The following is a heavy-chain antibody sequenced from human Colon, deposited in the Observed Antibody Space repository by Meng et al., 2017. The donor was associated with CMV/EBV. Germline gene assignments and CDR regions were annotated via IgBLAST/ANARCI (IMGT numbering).Heavy chain of an antibody. Sequence: SCAASGFTFRNYAMSWVRQAPGKGLEWVSAISTTDTYYADSVKGRFTISRDNSENTLYLHMNSLRAEDSAIYYCAKDLIAVIGAKADYWGHGTLVTVSS. CDR3: AKDLIAVIGAKADY. J-gene: IGHJ4*01. D-gene: IGHD6-19*01. CDR2: ISTTDT. V-gene: IGHV3-23*01. CDR1: GFTFRNYA.